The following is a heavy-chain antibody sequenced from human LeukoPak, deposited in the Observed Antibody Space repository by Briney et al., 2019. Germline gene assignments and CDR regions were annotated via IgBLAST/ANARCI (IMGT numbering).Heavy chain of an antibody. J-gene: IGHJ4*02. CDR2: IYYSGST. CDR1: GGSISSYY. V-gene: IGHV4-59*01. CDR3: ASGPDLGY. Sequence: PSETLSLTCTVSGGSISSYYWSWIRQPPGKGLEWIGYIYYSGSTNYNPSLKSRVTISVDTSKNQFSLKLSSVTAADTAVYYCASGPDLGYWGQGTLVTVSS.